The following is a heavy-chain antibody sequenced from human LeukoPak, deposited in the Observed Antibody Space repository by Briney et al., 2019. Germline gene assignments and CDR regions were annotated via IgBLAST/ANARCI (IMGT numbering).Heavy chain of an antibody. Sequence: PSETLSLTCAVYGGSFSGYYWSWIRQPPGKGLEWIGSIYYSGSTYYNPSLKSRVTISVDTSKNQFSLKLSSVTAADTAVYYCARSPVDTAMVTGAAFDYWGQGTLVTVSS. CDR3: ARSPVDTAMVTGAAFDY. D-gene: IGHD5-18*01. V-gene: IGHV4-34*01. J-gene: IGHJ4*02. CDR1: GGSFSGYY. CDR2: IYYSGST.